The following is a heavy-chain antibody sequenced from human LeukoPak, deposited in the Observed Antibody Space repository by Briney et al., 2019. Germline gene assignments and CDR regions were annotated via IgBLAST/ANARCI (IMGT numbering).Heavy chain of an antibody. CDR1: GFTFSSYA. D-gene: IGHD1-7*01. Sequence: GGSLRLSCAASGFTFSSYAMSWVRQAPGKGLEWVSYISFSSTTIYYADSVKGRFTISRDNAKNSLYLQMNSLRAEDTAVYYCASSTGRTTSFDYWGRGTLVTVSS. J-gene: IGHJ4*02. CDR2: ISFSSTTI. V-gene: IGHV3-48*04. CDR3: ASSTGRTTSFDY.